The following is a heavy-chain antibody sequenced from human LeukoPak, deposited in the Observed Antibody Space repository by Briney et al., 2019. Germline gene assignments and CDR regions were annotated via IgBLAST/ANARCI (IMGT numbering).Heavy chain of an antibody. CDR2: INHSGST. CDR1: GGSFSGYY. D-gene: IGHD3-10*01. J-gene: IGHJ5*02. Sequence: PSETLSLTCAVYGGSFSGYYWSWIRQPPGKGLEWIGEINHSGSTNYNPSLKSRVTISVDTSKNQFSLKLSSVTAADTAVYYCAKQDGSGTLNWFDPWGQGTLVTVSS. V-gene: IGHV4-34*01. CDR3: AKQDGSGTLNWFDP.